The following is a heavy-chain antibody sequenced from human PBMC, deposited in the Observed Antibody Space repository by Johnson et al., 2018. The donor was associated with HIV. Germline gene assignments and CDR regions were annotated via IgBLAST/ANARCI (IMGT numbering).Heavy chain of an antibody. V-gene: IGHV3-7*01. CDR2: IKQDGNKE. J-gene: IGHJ3*01. CDR3: ARPYSEYIFGAFSL. D-gene: IGHD5-18*01. Sequence: VQLVESGGGLVQPGRSLRLSCAASGFSFSNYWMSWVRQAPGKGLEWVANIKQDGNKEYYVDSVRGRFTISRDNAENSLILPMNSLRAEDTAVYYWARPYSEYIFGAFSLWGQGTMVTVSS. CDR1: GFSFSNYW.